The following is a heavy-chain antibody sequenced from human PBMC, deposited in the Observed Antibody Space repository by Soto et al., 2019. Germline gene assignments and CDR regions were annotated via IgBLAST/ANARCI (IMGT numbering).Heavy chain of an antibody. Sequence: SETLSLTCAVYGGSFSGYYWSWIRQPPGKGLEWIGEINHSGSATYNPSLKSRVTISVDTSKNQFSLKLSSVTAADTAVYYCARGAGAPRFDPWGQGTLVTVSS. CDR1: GGSFSGYY. D-gene: IGHD3-10*01. J-gene: IGHJ5*02. CDR2: INHSGSA. V-gene: IGHV4-34*01. CDR3: ARGAGAPRFDP.